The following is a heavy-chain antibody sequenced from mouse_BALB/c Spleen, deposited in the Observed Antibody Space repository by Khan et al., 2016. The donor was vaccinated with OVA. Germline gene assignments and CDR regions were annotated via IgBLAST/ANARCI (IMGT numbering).Heavy chain of an antibody. CDR2: TNPTNGRT. J-gene: IGHJ2*01. CDR3: ARSKEIGATYFDY. Sequence: QVQLQQSGAELVKAGASVKMSCKASGYTFTSYWMHWVKQRLGQGLEWFAETNPTNGRTYYNEKFKSQATLTVDKSSSTAYMLLSGPTFEDSAVYYCARSKEIGATYFDYWGQGTTLTVSS. CDR1: GYTFTSYW. D-gene: IGHD1-1*01. V-gene: IGHV1S81*02.